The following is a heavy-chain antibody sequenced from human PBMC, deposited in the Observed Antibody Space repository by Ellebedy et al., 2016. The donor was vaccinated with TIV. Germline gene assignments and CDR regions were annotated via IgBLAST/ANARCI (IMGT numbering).Heavy chain of an antibody. J-gene: IGHJ6*02. CDR3: ARGYCSGGSCSYYYYGMDV. V-gene: IGHV1-69*04. CDR1: GGTFSSYA. Sequence: SVKVSCXASGGTFSSYAISWVRQAPGQGLEWMGRIIPILGIANYAQKFQGRVTITADKSTSTAYMELSSLRSEDTAVYYCARGYCSGGSCSYYYYGMDVWGQGTTVTVSS. CDR2: IIPILGIA. D-gene: IGHD2-15*01.